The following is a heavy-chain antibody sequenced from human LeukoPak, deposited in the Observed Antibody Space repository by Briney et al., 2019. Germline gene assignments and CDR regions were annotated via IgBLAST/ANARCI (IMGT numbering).Heavy chain of an antibody. V-gene: IGHV3-30*02. CDR1: GFIFTDYG. CDR2: IRYDGSDK. Sequence: PGGSLRLSCAASGFIFTDYGMHWVRQAPGKGLEWLTFIRYDGSDKYYADSVKGRFTISRDNSKNTLYLQMNSLRAEDTAVYYCAKHTIVGATTGYFDYWGQGTLVTVSS. CDR3: AKHTIVGATTGYFDY. J-gene: IGHJ4*02. D-gene: IGHD1-26*01.